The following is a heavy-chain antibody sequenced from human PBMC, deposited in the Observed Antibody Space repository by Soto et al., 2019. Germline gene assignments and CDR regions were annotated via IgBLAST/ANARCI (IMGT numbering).Heavy chain of an antibody. V-gene: IGHV3-30*18. CDR3: AKDKGDVLVPAAPRGY. CDR1: GFTFSSYG. D-gene: IGHD2-2*01. J-gene: IGHJ4*02. CDR2: ISYDGSNK. Sequence: GGSLRLSCAASGFTFSSYGMHWVRQAPGKGLEWVAVISYDGSNKYYADSVKGRFTISRDNSKNTLYLQMNSLRAEDTAVYYCAKDKGDVLVPAAPRGYWGQGTLVTVSS.